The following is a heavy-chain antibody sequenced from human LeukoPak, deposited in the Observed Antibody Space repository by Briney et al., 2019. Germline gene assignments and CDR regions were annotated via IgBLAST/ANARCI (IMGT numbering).Heavy chain of an antibody. CDR3: AKGPIAVAGSGYFDY. J-gene: IGHJ4*02. CDR1: GFTFSNYA. D-gene: IGHD6-19*01. Sequence: PGGSLRLSCAASGFTFSNYAMTWVRQAPGKGLEWVSTISGSGGSTYYADSVKGRFTISRDSSKNTLYLQMNSLRAEDTAVYYCAKGPIAVAGSGYFDYWGQGTLVTVS. CDR2: ISGSGGST. V-gene: IGHV3-23*01.